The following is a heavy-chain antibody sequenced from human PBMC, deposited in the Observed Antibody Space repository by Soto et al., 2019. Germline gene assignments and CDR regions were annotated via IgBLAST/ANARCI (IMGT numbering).Heavy chain of an antibody. V-gene: IGHV4-39*01. CDR1: GGSISSSSYY. J-gene: IGHJ4*02. Sequence: SETLSLTCTVSGGSISSSSYYWGWIRQPPGKGLEWIGSIHYSGSTYYNPSLKSRVTISVDTSKNQFSLKLSSVTAADTAVYYCARHLQAVADDYWGQGTLVTVSS. CDR2: IHYSGST. D-gene: IGHD6-19*01. CDR3: ARHLQAVADDY.